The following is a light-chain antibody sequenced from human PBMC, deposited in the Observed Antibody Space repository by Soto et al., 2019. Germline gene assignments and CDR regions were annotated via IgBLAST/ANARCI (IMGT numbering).Light chain of an antibody. J-gene: IGKJ4*01. V-gene: IGKV3-15*01. CDR2: GAS. Sequence: EIVMTQSPATLSVSPGERATLSCRASQSITNNVAWYQQKPGQAPRLRIYGASTRATGVPARFSGSGSGTQFTLTISSLQSEDFAVYYCQQYNNWPLTFGGGTKVGIK. CDR1: QSITNN. CDR3: QQYNNWPLT.